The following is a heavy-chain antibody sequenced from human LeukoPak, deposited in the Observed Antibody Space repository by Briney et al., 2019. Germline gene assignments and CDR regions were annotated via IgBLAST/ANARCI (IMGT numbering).Heavy chain of an antibody. J-gene: IGHJ5*02. CDR2: IDPSDSYI. V-gene: IGHV5-10-1*01. CDR1: GYSFTSYW. D-gene: IGHD4-11*01. Sequence: GESLKISCKGSGYSFTSYWISWVRQMPGKGLEWMGRIDPSDSYIDYSPSFQGHVTISADKSISTAYLQWSRLKASDTAMYYCARGTVTTHNWFDPWGQGTLVTVSS. CDR3: ARGTVTTHNWFDP.